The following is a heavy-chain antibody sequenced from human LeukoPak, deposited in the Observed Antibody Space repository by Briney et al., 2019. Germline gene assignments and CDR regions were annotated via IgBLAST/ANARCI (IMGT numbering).Heavy chain of an antibody. V-gene: IGHV3-74*01. D-gene: IGHD6-19*01. CDR1: GFSLSDYW. CDR3: ARAGYSSGWYSNMWSSYYYYGMDV. J-gene: IGHJ6*02. Sequence: GGSLRLSCVGSGFSLSDYWMHWVRQTPGKGLMWVSRITSDGSTTWYADSVKGRFTISRDNAKNSLYLQMNSLRAEDTAVYYCARAGYSSGWYSNMWSSYYYYGMDVWGQGTTVTVSS. CDR2: ITSDGSTT.